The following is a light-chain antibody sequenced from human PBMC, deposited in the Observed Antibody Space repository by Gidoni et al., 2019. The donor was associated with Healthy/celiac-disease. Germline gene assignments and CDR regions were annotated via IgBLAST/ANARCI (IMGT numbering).Light chain of an antibody. J-gene: IGKJ4*01. Sequence: MLLTQPSPTMSLSPGERPTLSCRASQSVSSYLACYQQKPGQAPRLLIDDASNRAPGIPARFSGSGSGTDFTLTISSLEPEDFAVYYCQQRSNWPPLTFGGGTKVEIK. V-gene: IGKV3-11*01. CDR3: QQRSNWPPLT. CDR1: QSVSSY. CDR2: DAS.